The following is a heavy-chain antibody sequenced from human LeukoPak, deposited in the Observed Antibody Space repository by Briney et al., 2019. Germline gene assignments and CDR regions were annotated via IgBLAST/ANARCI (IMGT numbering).Heavy chain of an antibody. CDR1: GITFSSYI. CDR3: ARVAYWYYGSGRDRGFDY. CDR2: ISSSSSTI. V-gene: IGHV3-48*04. J-gene: IGHJ4*02. D-gene: IGHD3-10*01. Sequence: GGSLRLSCAASGITFSSYIMNWVRQAPRKGLEWVSYISSSSSTIYYADSVKGRFTISRDNAKNSLYLQMNSLRAEDTAVYYCARVAYWYYGSGRDRGFDYWGQGTLVTVSS.